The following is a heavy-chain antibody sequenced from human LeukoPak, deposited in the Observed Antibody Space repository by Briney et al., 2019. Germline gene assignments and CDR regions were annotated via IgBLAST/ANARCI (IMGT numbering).Heavy chain of an antibody. J-gene: IGHJ4*02. D-gene: IGHD3-3*01. CDR2: ISSSSSYV. CDR3: ARAQGDFWSAPGY. Sequence: GGSLRLSCAASGFTFSSYSMNWVRQAPGKGLEWVSSISSSSSYVYYADSVKGRFIISRDNAKSSLYLQMNSLRAEDTAVYYCARAQGDFWSAPGYWGQGTLVTVSS. V-gene: IGHV3-21*01. CDR1: GFTFSSYS.